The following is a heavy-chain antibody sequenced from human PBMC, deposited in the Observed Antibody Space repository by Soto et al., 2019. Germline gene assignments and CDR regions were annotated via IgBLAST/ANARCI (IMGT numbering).Heavy chain of an antibody. Sequence: EVQLVESGGGLVQPGRSLRLSCAASGFTFDDYAMHWVRQAPGKGLEWVSGISWNSGSIGYADSVKGRFTISRDNAKNSRYLQMNSLRAEDTALYYCAKGLVGYSSSWDLDYWGQGTLVTVSS. CDR1: GFTFDDYA. CDR2: ISWNSGSI. D-gene: IGHD6-13*01. CDR3: AKGLVGYSSSWDLDY. J-gene: IGHJ4*02. V-gene: IGHV3-9*01.